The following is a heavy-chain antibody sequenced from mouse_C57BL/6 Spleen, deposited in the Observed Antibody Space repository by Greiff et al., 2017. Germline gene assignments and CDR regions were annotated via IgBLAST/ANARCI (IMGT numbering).Heavy chain of an antibody. V-gene: IGHV1-52*01. CDR1: GYTFTSYW. CDR2: IDPSDSET. Sequence: QVQLQQPGAELVRPGSSVKLSCKASGYTFTSYWMHWVKQRPIQGLEWIGNIDPSDSETHYNQKFKDKATLTVDKSSSTAYMQLSSLTSADSAVYHCARSGLSHYDGFAYWGQGTLVTVSA. J-gene: IGHJ3*01. D-gene: IGHD2-4*01. CDR3: ARSGLSHYDGFAY.